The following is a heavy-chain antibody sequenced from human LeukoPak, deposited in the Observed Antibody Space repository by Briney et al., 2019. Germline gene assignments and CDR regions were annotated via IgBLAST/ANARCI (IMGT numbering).Heavy chain of an antibody. CDR1: GFTFGNYA. V-gene: IGHV3-23*01. CDR2: ISDTGSSK. D-gene: IGHD3-3*01. CDR3: AKLYDFWSGYYNDAFDI. Sequence: GGSLRLSCVSSGFTFGNYAMTWVRQAPGKGLEWVSTISDTGSSKYYADSVKGRFIISRDNSKKMLDLQMNSLRAEDTAIYYCAKLYDFWSGYYNDAFDIWGQGAMVTVSS. J-gene: IGHJ3*02.